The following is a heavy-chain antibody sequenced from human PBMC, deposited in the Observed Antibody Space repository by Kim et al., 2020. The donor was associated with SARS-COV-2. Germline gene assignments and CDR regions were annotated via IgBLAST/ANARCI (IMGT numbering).Heavy chain of an antibody. Sequence: ASVKVSCKASGYTFTGYYMHWVRQAPGQGLEWMGRINPNSGGTNYAQKFQGRVTMTRDTSISTAYMELSRLRSDDTAVYYCARDKRSYYDSSGYPSPGYDAFDIWGQGTMVTVSS. V-gene: IGHV1-2*06. J-gene: IGHJ3*02. CDR1: GYTFTGYY. CDR2: INPNSGGT. D-gene: IGHD3-22*01. CDR3: ARDKRSYYDSSGYPSPGYDAFDI.